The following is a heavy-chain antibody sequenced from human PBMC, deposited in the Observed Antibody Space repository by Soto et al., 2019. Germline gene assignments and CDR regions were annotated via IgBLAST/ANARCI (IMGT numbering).Heavy chain of an antibody. CDR3: AKTSSHTVTTPFDY. V-gene: IGHV4-31*03. Sequence: SETLSLTCTVSGGSISSGGYYWSWIRQHPGKGLEWIGYIYYNGSTYYNPSLKSRVTISVDTSKNQFSLKLSSVTAADTAVYYCAKTSSHTVTTPFDYWGQGTLVTVSS. D-gene: IGHD4-17*01. J-gene: IGHJ4*02. CDR1: GGSISSGGYY. CDR2: IYYNGST.